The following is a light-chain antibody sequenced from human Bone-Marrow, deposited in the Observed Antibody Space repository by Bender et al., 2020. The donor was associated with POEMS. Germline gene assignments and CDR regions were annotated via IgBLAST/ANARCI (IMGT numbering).Light chain of an antibody. V-gene: IGLV1-44*01. CDR1: NSNIGTNA. Sequence: QSVLTQPPSASGTPGQRVTISCSGSNSNIGTNAVNWYQQFPGTAPKQLIYSDNQRPAGVPDRFYAFKSGTSASLAISGLQSGDEADYYCAAWDAGLSVGVFGGGTKLTVL. CDR3: AAWDAGLSVGV. CDR2: SDN. J-gene: IGLJ3*02.